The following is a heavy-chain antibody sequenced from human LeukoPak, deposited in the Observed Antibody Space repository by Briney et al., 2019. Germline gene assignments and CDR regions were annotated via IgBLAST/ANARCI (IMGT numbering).Heavy chain of an antibody. V-gene: IGHV1-46*01. CDR3: ARGSRYFDY. Sequence: ASVKVSCKASGYTFTSDYMHWGRQAPGQGREWMGIINPSGVSMNYAQSCQCRVTMPRDTSTPTVYMELSRLTSEDTAVYYCARGSRYFDYWGQGTLVTVSS. J-gene: IGHJ4*02. CDR2: INPSGVSM. D-gene: IGHD3-10*01. CDR1: GYTFTSDY.